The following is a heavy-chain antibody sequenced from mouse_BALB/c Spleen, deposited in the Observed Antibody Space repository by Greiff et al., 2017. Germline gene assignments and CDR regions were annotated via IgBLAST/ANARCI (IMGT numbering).Heavy chain of an antibody. CDR1: GDSITSGY. CDR2: ISYSGST. Sequence: DVKLQESGPSLVKPSQTLSLTCSVTGDSITSGYWNWIRKFPGNKLEYMGYISYSGSTYYNPSLKSRISITRDTSKNQYYLQLNSVTTEDTATYYCARRRDYYGSSYGYFDVWGAGTTVTVSS. CDR3: ARRRDYYGSSYGYFDV. J-gene: IGHJ1*01. V-gene: IGHV3-8*02. D-gene: IGHD1-1*01.